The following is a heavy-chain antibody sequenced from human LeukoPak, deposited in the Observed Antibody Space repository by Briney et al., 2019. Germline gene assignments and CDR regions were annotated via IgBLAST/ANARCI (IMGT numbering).Heavy chain of an antibody. CDR2: INHSGST. CDR1: GGSFSGYY. V-gene: IGHV4-34*01. CDR3: AREADPYYYDSSGDNWFDP. Sequence: SETLSLTCAVYGGSFSGYYWSWIRQPPGKGLEWIGEINHSGSTNYNPSLKSRVTISVDTSKNQFSLKLSSVTAADTAVYCCAREADPYYYDSSGDNWFDPWGQGTLVTVSS. D-gene: IGHD3-22*01. J-gene: IGHJ5*02.